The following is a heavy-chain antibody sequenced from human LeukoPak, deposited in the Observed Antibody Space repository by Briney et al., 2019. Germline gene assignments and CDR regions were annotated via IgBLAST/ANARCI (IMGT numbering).Heavy chain of an antibody. CDR3: ARVLVRGTTALDAFDI. D-gene: IGHD3-16*02. CDR1: GGSISTYY. Sequence: SETLSLTCTVSGGSISTYYWSWIRQPPGKGLEWIGYIYYSGSTNYNPSLKSRVTISIDTSKNQFSLKLSSGTAADTAVYYCARVLVRGTTALDAFDIWGQGTMVTVSS. V-gene: IGHV4-59*01. J-gene: IGHJ3*02. CDR2: IYYSGST.